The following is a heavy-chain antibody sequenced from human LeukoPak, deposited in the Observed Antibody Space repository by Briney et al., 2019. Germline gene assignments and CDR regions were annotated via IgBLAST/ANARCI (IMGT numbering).Heavy chain of an antibody. CDR3: TRHVYHRRYFDWFGEYNWFDP. CDR1: GFTFSSYG. Sequence: PGGTLRLSCAASGFTFSSYGMSWVRQAPGKGLEWVGRIKSKTDGGTTDYAAPVKGRFTISRDDSKNTLYLQMNSLKTEDTAVYYCTRHVYHRRYFDWFGEYNWFDPWGQGTLVTVSS. D-gene: IGHD3-9*01. CDR2: IKSKTDGGTT. V-gene: IGHV3-15*01. J-gene: IGHJ5*02.